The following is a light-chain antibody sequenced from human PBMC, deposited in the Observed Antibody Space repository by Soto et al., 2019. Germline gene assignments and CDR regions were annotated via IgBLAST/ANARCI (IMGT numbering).Light chain of an antibody. CDR2: GAS. V-gene: IGKV3-20*01. CDR3: QQYGRSPPFT. J-gene: IGKJ2*01. Sequence: EIVLTQSPGTLSLSPGERATLSCRASQSVSSTYIAWYQQNPGRAPRLLIYGASSRATGIPDRFSGSGSGTDFTLTTSGLELDDCAVYFCQQYGRSPPFTFGQGTKVEIK. CDR1: QSVSSTY.